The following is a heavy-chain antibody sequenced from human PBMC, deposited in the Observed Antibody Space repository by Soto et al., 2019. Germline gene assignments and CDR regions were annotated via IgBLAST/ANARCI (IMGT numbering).Heavy chain of an antibody. CDR3: AKDDYYDSSFFDY. J-gene: IGHJ4*02. CDR2: ISYNGSNK. V-gene: IGHV3-30*18. CDR1: GFTFSSYG. D-gene: IGHD3-22*01. Sequence: SLRLSCAASGFTFSSYGMHWVRQAPGKGLEWVAVISYNGSNKYYADSVKGRFTISRDNSKDTLYLQMNSLRAEDTAVYYCAKDDYYDSSFFDYWGQGTLVTVSS.